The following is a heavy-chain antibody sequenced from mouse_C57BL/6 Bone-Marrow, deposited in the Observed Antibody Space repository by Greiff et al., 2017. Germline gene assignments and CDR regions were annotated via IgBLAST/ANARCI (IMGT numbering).Heavy chain of an antibody. CDR1: GYTFTDYE. CDR3: TRFHYDLYYYAMDY. V-gene: IGHV1-15*01. Sequence: VQLQQSGAELVRPGASVTLSCKASGYTFTDYEMHWVKQTPVHGLEWTGAIDPETGGTAYNQKFKGKAILTADKSSSTAYMELRSLTSEDSAVYYCTRFHYDLYYYAMDYWGQGTSVTVSS. D-gene: IGHD2-4*01. J-gene: IGHJ4*01. CDR2: IDPETGGT.